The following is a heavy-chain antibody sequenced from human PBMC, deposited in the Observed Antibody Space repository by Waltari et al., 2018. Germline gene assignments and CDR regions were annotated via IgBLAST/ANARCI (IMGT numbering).Heavy chain of an antibody. Sequence: QVQLQESGPGLVKPSQTLSLTCTVSGGSISSGGYYWSWIRQHPGKGLEWIGYIYYSGSTYYNPSLKRRVTISVDTSKNQFSLKLSSVTAADTAVYYCARDRIFGSGAGIDYWGQGTLVTVSS. V-gene: IGHV4-31*03. D-gene: IGHD3-10*01. J-gene: IGHJ4*02. CDR3: ARDRIFGSGAGIDY. CDR2: IYYSGST. CDR1: GGSISSGGYY.